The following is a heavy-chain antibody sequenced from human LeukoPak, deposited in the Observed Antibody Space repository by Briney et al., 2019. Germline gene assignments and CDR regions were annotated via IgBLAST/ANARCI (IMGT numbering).Heavy chain of an antibody. CDR2: ITSGSSTI. CDR1: GFTFSLYS. Sequence: GGSLRLSCAASGFTFSLYSMNWVRQAPGKGLEWVSYITSGSSTIYYADSVWGRFTISRDNAKNSLFLQMNSLRAEDTAVYYCARDGGGDYWGQGTLVTVSS. CDR3: ARDGGGDY. D-gene: IGHD3-16*01. J-gene: IGHJ4*02. V-gene: IGHV3-48*01.